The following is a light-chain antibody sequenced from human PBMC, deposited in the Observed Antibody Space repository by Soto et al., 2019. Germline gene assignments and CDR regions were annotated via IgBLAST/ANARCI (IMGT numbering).Light chain of an antibody. Sequence: DIQMTQSPSTLSASVGDRVTITCRASQSISRSLAWYQQNPGKAPKLLIFDDSSLESGVPSRFSGSGSGTEFTLTISSLQPDDFATYYCQHYNDFLLIFGPGTTVDIK. CDR1: QSISRS. CDR2: DDS. V-gene: IGKV1-5*01. CDR3: QHYNDFLLI. J-gene: IGKJ3*01.